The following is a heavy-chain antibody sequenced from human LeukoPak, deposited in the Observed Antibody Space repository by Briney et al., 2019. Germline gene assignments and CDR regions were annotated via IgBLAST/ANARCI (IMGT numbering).Heavy chain of an antibody. J-gene: IGHJ4*02. CDR1: GFTFSSYS. Sequence: GGSLRLSCAASGFTFSSYSMNWVRQAPGKGLEWVSSISSSSSYIYYADSVKGRFTISRDNAKNSLYLQMNSLRAEDTAVYYCARDRRLYYDILTAAYFDYWGRGTLVTVSS. V-gene: IGHV3-21*01. D-gene: IGHD3-9*01. CDR2: ISSSSSYI. CDR3: ARDRRLYYDILTAAYFDY.